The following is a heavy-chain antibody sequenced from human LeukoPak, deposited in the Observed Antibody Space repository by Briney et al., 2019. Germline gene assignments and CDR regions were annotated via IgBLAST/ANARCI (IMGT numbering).Heavy chain of an antibody. V-gene: IGHV4-31*03. D-gene: IGHD1-7*01. CDR3: VRTRDNWNSAAMDV. CDR1: GGSISSGGYY. J-gene: IGHJ6*03. CDR2: IYYSGST. Sequence: SETLSLTCTVSGGSISSGGYYWSWIRQHPGKGLEWIGYIYYSGSTYYNPSLKSRVTISVDTSKNQFSLKLSSVTAADTAVYYCVRTRDNWNSAAMDVWGKGTTVTVSS.